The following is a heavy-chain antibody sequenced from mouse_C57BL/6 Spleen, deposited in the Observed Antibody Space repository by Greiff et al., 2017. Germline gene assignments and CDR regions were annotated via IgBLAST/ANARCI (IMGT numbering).Heavy chain of an antibody. CDR1: GYAFSSSW. CDR3: ARAYYDDDDFDY. Sequence: QVQLQQSGPELVKPGASVKISCKASGYAFSSSWMNWVKQRPGKGLEWIGRIYPGDGDTNYNGKFKGKATLTADKSTSTAYMQISSRTSEDSAVYFCARAYYDDDDFDYWGQGTTLTVSS. V-gene: IGHV1-82*01. D-gene: IGHD2-4*01. J-gene: IGHJ2*01. CDR2: IYPGDGDT.